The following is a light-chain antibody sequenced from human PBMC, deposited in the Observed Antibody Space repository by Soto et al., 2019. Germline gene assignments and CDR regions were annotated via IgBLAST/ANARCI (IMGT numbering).Light chain of an antibody. V-gene: IGKV3-20*01. J-gene: IGKJ1*01. CDR2: GVS. CDR1: QSVSSSY. CDR3: QQYGTSPRT. Sequence: EIGLTQSPGTLSLSPGERATLSCRASQSVSSSYLAWYQQKLGQAPRLLIYGVSNRATGIPDRFSGSGSGTDFTLTISRLESEDFAVYYCQQYGTSPRTFGQGTKVEIK.